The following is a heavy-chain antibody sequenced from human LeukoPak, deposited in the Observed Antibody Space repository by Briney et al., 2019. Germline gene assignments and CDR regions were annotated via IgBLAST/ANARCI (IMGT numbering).Heavy chain of an antibody. CDR3: VRDLTAVTTGCLRY. D-gene: IGHD4-17*01. CDR1: GFTLSRYG. Sequence: EGSLRLSCAASGFTLSRYGMHWVRQAPGKGLEWVAVIWSDGSNKYYADSVKGRFTISRDNSKNTLYLQMNSLRAEDTAVYYCVRDLTAVTTGCLRYWGQGTLVTVSS. J-gene: IGHJ4*02. CDR2: IWSDGSNK. V-gene: IGHV3-33*01.